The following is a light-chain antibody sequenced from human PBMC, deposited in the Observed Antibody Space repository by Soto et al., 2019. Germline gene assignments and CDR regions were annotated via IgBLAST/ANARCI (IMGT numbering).Light chain of an antibody. CDR1: QSVSSN. V-gene: IGKV3-20*01. CDR2: DAS. J-gene: IGKJ1*01. CDR3: QQYGSSPRT. Sequence: EIGITQSPSTLSVSPGERATLPCRASQSVSSNLAWYQQKPGQAPRVLIHDASSRATGISDRFTGSGSGTDFTLTITTLEPEDFAVYYCQQYGSSPRTFGQGTKVDI.